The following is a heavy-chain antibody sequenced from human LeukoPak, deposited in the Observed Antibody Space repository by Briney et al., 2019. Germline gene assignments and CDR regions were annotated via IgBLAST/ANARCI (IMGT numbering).Heavy chain of an antibody. Sequence: SDTLSLTCAVYGESLNSYYWSWIRQSPGKGREGFGVILDVKTINCNPSLKSRVTISAVTSSQQFSLSLRSVTAADTAVYFCASGAWSTRLKSWAQGALVIVSS. CDR2: ILDVKTI. V-gene: IGHV4-34*12. CDR1: GESLNSYY. D-gene: IGHD5/OR15-5a*01. CDR3: ASGAWSTRLKS. J-gene: IGHJ1*01.